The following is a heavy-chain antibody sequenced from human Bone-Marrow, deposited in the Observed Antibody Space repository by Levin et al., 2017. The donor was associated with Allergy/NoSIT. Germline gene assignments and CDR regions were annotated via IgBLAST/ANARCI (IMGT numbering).Heavy chain of an antibody. CDR1: GYSFIEYY. D-gene: IGHD2-21*02. CDR3: ARATQYCGGNCHNDF. J-gene: IGHJ4*02. Sequence: PAASVKVSCKASGYSFIEYYIHWVRQAPGQGLEWLGWMNPKSGGISYAQKFQGRVSMTRHTSMRTAYMELGSLRSDDTAVYFCARATQYCGGNCHNDFWGQGTQVTVSS. V-gene: IGHV1-2*02. CDR2: MNPKSGGI.